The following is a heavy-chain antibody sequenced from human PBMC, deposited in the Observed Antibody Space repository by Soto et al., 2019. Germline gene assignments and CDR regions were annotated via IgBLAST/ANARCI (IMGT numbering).Heavy chain of an antibody. Sequence: PGGTLRLSCAASGFTFTRDSMNLVRQAPGKGLEWVSSISSTTNYIYYGDSMKGRFTISRHNAKNSLYLEMNSLRAEDTAVYYCARESEDLTSNFDYWGQGTLVTVSS. J-gene: IGHJ4*02. CDR1: GFTFTRDS. V-gene: IGHV3-21*06. CDR3: ARESEDLTSNFDY. CDR2: ISSTTNYI.